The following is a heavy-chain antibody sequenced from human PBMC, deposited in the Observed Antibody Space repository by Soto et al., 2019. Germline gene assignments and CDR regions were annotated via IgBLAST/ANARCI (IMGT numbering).Heavy chain of an antibody. CDR1: GFTFSSYW. J-gene: IGHJ6*02. CDR2: IKQDGSEK. V-gene: IGHV3-7*01. Sequence: GGSLRLSCAASGFTFSSYWMSWVRQAPGKGLEWLANIKQDGSEKYYVDSVKGRFTISRDNAKNSLYLQMNSLRAEDTAVYYCARYYDFWSGYYATGGMDVWGQGTTVTVSS. CDR3: ARYYDFWSGYYATGGMDV. D-gene: IGHD3-3*01.